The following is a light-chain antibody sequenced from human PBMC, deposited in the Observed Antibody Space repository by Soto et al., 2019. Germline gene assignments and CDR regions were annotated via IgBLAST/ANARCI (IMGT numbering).Light chain of an antibody. Sequence: SVLTQPPSVSGSPGQSVTISCTGTSTDFVSYNRVSWYQQPPGTAPKLIIYEASNRPSGVPDRFSGSKSGNTASLTISGLQAADEADYYCSLCTSENTYVSGTGTKVT. CDR3: SLCTSENTYV. CDR1: STDFVSYNR. CDR2: EAS. V-gene: IGLV2-18*01. J-gene: IGLJ1*01.